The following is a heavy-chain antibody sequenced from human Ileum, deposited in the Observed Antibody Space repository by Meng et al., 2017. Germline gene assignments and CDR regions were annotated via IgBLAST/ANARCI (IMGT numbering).Heavy chain of an antibody. CDR2: IFDTGPP. J-gene: IGHJ5*02. V-gene: IGHV4-30-4*01. CDR3: AASLDGNRFDP. D-gene: IGHD1-26*01. CDR1: GGSTGGGDYY. Sequence: VQLPESGPGLVKASQTPSLTCTVSGGSTGGGDYYWSWIRQPPGKGLEWIGYIFDTGPPSYSPPLRSRLSISMDTSKNQFSLRLTSVSAADTAVYYCAASLDGNRFDPWGQGTLVTVSS.